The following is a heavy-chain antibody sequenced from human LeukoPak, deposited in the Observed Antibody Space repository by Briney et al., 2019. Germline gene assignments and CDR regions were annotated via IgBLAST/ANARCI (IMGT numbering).Heavy chain of an antibody. CDR1: GFTFNRYG. CDR3: AKDPRPYGGSTYYFDY. J-gene: IGHJ4*02. Sequence: GGSLRLSCAASGFTFNRYGMHWVRQAPGKGLEWVAFIRYDGSNKYYADSVKGRFTISRDNSKNTLYLQMNSLRAEDTAVYYCAKDPRPYGGSTYYFDYWGQGTLVTVSS. D-gene: IGHD5-12*01. V-gene: IGHV3-30*02. CDR2: IRYDGSNK.